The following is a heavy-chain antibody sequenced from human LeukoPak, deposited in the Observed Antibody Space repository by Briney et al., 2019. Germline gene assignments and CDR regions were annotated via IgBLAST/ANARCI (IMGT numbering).Heavy chain of an antibody. V-gene: IGHV4-4*07. D-gene: IGHD5-12*01. J-gene: IGHJ4*02. Sequence: SETLSLTRTVSGGSLNSYYWTWIRQPAGKGLEWIGRIYTSGSTNYNPSLKSRVTMSLDTSKNQLSLSLSCVTAADTAVYYCARGGELEIVAHFDYWGQGTLVTVSS. CDR2: IYTSGST. CDR1: GGSLNSYY. CDR3: ARGGELEIVAHFDY.